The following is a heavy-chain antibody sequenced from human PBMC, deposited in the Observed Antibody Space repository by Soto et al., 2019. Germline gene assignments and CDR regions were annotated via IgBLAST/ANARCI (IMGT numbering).Heavy chain of an antibody. J-gene: IGHJ5*02. V-gene: IGHV1-69*13. Sequence: GASVKVSCKASGGTFSSYAISWVRQAPGQGLEWMGGIIPIFGTANYAQKFQGRVTITADESTSTAYMELSSLRSEDTAVYYCARELYSSSSPNLWGQGTLVTVSS. D-gene: IGHD6-6*01. CDR1: GGTFSSYA. CDR2: IIPIFGTA. CDR3: ARELYSSSSPNL.